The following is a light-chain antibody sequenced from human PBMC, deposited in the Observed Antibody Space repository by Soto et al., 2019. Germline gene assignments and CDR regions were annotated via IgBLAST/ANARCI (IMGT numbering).Light chain of an antibody. CDR3: QQYGSSPRT. J-gene: IGKJ1*01. Sequence: EIVLTQSPGTLSLSPGERATLSCRASQSVSSTYLAWYQQKPGQPPKLLIYGASSGATGIPDRFSGSGSGTDFTLTISRLEPEDFAVYYCQQYGSSPRTFGQGTKVEIK. V-gene: IGKV3-20*01. CDR1: QSVSSTY. CDR2: GAS.